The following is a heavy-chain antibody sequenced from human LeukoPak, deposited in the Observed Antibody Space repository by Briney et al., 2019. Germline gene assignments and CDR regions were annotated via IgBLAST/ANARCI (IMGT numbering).Heavy chain of an antibody. V-gene: IGHV3-30-3*01. CDR1: GFTFSDYA. D-gene: IGHD1-7*01. CDR2: ISKDGSDK. J-gene: IGHJ4*02. Sequence: GGSLRLSCAASGFTFSDYAMHWVRQAPGKGPEWVAVISKDGSDKYYPGSVRGRFTISRDNSKNTIYLQMDSPRAEDTAIYYCARDYWWNYDYWGQGTLVTVSS. CDR3: ARDYWWNYDY.